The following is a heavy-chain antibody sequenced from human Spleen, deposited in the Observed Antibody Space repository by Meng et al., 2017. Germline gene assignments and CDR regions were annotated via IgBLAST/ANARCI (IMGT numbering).Heavy chain of an antibody. V-gene: IGHV3-33*08. CDR1: GFTFSNAW. D-gene: IGHD6-13*01. CDR3: ARAYSSSWYLEGYFDY. J-gene: IGHJ4*02. CDR2: IWYDGSNT. Sequence: GGSLRLSCAASGFTFSNAWMSWVRQAPGKGLEWEALIWYDGSNTYYADSVKGRFTISRDNSNNTLYVQMNSLRAEDTAVYYCARAYSSSWYLEGYFDYWGQGTLVTVSS.